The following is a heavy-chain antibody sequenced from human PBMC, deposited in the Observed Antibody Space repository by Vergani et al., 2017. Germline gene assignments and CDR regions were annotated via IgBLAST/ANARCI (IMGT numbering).Heavy chain of an antibody. CDR1: GFTFGSYS. D-gene: IGHD3-10*01. CDR3: ARVQGSGTNRHHYGMDV. Sequence: EENLVESGGGLVKPGGSLRLSCVASGFTFGSYSVNWVRQAPGRGLEWVSSISSSGNYVYYTASVKGRFSISRDNAKSLLSLQMNSLRADDTAVYYCARVQGSGTNRHHYGMDVWGQGTTVTVSS. V-gene: IGHV3-21*06. J-gene: IGHJ6*02. CDR2: ISSSGNYV.